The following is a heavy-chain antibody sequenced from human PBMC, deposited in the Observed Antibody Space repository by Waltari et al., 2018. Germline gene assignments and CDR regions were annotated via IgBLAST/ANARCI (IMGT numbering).Heavy chain of an antibody. CDR3: ARDSVLSGYDLGAFDI. CDR1: GCTFSSES. Sequence: VQLVQSGAEVKKPGSSVKVSCAASGCTFSSESMKWVRQAQGKGLEWVSSISSSSSYIYYADSVKGRFTISRDNAKNSLYLQMNSLRAEDTAVYYCARDSVLSGYDLGAFDIWGQGTMVTVSS. CDR2: ISSSSSYI. D-gene: IGHD5-12*01. V-gene: IGHV3-21*01. J-gene: IGHJ3*02.